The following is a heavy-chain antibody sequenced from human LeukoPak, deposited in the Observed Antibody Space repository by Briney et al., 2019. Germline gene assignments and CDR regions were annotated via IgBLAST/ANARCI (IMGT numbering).Heavy chain of an antibody. D-gene: IGHD3-10*01. V-gene: IGHV4-4*09. CDR3: ARQTPYMGSADPGDWFDP. Sequence: SETLSLSCTVSGGSISSYYWSWIRQPPGKGLEWIGYIYTSGSTNYNPSLKSRVTISVDTSKNQFSLKLSSVTAADTAVYYCARQTPYMGSADPGDWFDPWGQGTLVTVSS. CDR1: GGSISSYY. CDR2: IYTSGST. J-gene: IGHJ5*02.